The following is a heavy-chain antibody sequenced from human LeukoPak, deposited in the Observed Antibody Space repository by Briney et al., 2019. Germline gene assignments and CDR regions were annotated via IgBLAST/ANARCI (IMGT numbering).Heavy chain of an antibody. CDR1: GYTFTSYG. Sequence: ASVKVSRKASGYTFTSYGISWVRQAPGQGLEWMGWISAYNGNTNYAQKLQGRVTMTTDTSTSTAYMELRSLRSDDTAVYYCARDPDSSGPQGIDYYYYGMDVWGQGTTVTVSS. D-gene: IGHD6-19*01. V-gene: IGHV1-18*01. CDR2: ISAYNGNT. J-gene: IGHJ6*02. CDR3: ARDPDSSGPQGIDYYYYGMDV.